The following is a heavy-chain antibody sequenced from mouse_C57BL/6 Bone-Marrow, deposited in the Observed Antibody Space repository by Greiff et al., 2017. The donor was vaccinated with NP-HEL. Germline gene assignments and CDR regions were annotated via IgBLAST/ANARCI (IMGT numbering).Heavy chain of an antibody. V-gene: IGHV2-2*01. J-gene: IGHJ4*01. CDR2: IWSGGST. Sequence: QVQLKQSGPGLVQPSQSLSITCTVSGFSLTSYGVHWVRQSPGKGLEWLGVIWSGGSTDYNAAFISRLSISKDNSKSQVFFKMNSLQADDTAIYYCARNPPSYYGSSYDYAMDYWGQGTSVTVSS. CDR1: GFSLTSYG. D-gene: IGHD1-1*01. CDR3: ARNPPSYYGSSYDYAMDY.